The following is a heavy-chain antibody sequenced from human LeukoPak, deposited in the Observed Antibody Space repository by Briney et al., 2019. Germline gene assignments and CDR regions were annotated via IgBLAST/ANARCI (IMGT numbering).Heavy chain of an antibody. D-gene: IGHD6-19*01. J-gene: IGHJ4*02. CDR2: INPNSGGT. CDR3: ARGSSGWGPSLGSYRY. Sequence: ASVKVSCKASGYTFTGYYMHWVRQAPGQGLEWMGWINPNSGGTNYAQKFQGRVTMTRDTSISTAYMELSRLRSDDTAVYYCARGSSGWGPSLGSYRYWGQGTLVTVSS. V-gene: IGHV1-2*02. CDR1: GYTFTGYY.